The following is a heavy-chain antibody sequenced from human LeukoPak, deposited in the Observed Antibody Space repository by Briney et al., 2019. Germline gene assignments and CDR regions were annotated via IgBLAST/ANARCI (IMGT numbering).Heavy chain of an antibody. D-gene: IGHD6-13*01. CDR2: INHSGST. V-gene: IGHV4-39*07. Sequence: SETLSLTCAVSGDSIISSGYYWGWVRQPPGKGLEWIGEINHSGSTNYNPSLKSRVTISVDTSKNQFSLKLSSVTAADTAVYYCASGNGGIAAAGFLFDYWGQGTLVTVSS. J-gene: IGHJ4*02. CDR3: ASGNGGIAAAGFLFDY. CDR1: GDSIISSGYY.